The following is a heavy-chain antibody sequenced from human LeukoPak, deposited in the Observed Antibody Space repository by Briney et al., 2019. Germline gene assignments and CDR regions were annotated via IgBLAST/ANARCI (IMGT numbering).Heavy chain of an antibody. V-gene: IGHV3-20*04. CDR3: ARAQTYGDSRLLLDY. Sequence: PGGSLRLSCAASGFTFGNYGMSWVRQAPGKGLEWVSGINWNGGSTGYADSVEGRFTIFRDNAKNSQYLQMNSLRGEDTALYYCARAQTYGDSRLLLDYWGQGTLVTVSS. J-gene: IGHJ4*02. D-gene: IGHD4-17*01. CDR2: INWNGGST. CDR1: GFTFGNYG.